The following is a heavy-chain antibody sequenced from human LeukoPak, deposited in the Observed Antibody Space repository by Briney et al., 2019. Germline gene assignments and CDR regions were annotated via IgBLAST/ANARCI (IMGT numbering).Heavy chain of an antibody. CDR3: ARDWAWFGELSWFDP. CDR2: ISYDGSNK. D-gene: IGHD3-10*01. CDR1: GFTFSSYA. V-gene: IGHV3-30-3*01. Sequence: PGRSLRLSCAASGFTFSSYAMHWIRQAPGKGLEWVAVISYDGSNKYYADSVKGRFTISRDNSKNTLYLQMNSLRAEDTAVYYCARDWAWFGELSWFDPWGQGTLVTVSS. J-gene: IGHJ5*02.